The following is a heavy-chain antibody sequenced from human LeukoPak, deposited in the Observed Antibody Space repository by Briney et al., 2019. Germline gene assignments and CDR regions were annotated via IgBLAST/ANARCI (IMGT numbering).Heavy chain of an antibody. V-gene: IGHV4-59*01. CDR2: IYYSGST. J-gene: IGHJ5*02. CDR1: GGSLSSYY. CDR3: ARDGDFWSGSWFDP. D-gene: IGHD3-3*01. Sequence: SETLSLTCTVSGGSLSSYYWSWIRQPPGKGLEWIGYIYYSGSTNYNPSLKSRVTISVDTSKNQFSLKLSYVTAADTAVYYCARDGDFWSGSWFDPWGEGTLVTVSS.